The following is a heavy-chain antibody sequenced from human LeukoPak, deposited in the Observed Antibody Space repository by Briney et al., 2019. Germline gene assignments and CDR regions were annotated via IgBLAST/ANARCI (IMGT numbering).Heavy chain of an antibody. CDR2: ISGSGGST. D-gene: IGHD5-18*01. V-gene: IGHV3-23*01. Sequence: GGSLRPSCAASGFTFSSYAMSWVRQAPGKGLEWVSAISGSGGSTYYADSVKGRFTISRDNSKNTLYLQMNSLRAEDTAVYYCAKSGYSYGYYFDYWGQGTLVTVSS. CDR1: GFTFSSYA. CDR3: AKSGYSYGYYFDY. J-gene: IGHJ4*02.